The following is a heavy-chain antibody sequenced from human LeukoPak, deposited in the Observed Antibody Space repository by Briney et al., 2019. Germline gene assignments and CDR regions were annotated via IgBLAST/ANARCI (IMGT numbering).Heavy chain of an antibody. Sequence: PGGSLRLSCAASGFSFMNAWMIWVRQAPGKRLESVGRIKSNADGGTPDYAAPARGRFTISRDDSKNTLYLQMNSLKTEDTAVYYCTTFYHEYSPYWGRGTLVTVSS. V-gene: IGHV3-15*01. J-gene: IGHJ4*02. CDR3: TTFYHEYSPY. D-gene: IGHD2/OR15-2a*01. CDR2: IKSNADGGTP. CDR1: GFSFMNAW.